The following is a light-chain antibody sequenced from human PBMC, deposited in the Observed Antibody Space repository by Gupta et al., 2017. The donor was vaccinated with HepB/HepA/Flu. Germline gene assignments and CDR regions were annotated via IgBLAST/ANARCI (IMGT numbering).Light chain of an antibody. CDR1: PGINSY. CDR3: QQYNSYPVT. J-gene: IGKJ4*01. Sequence: DLQITQSPSSVSASVGDKVTITCRASPGINSYLAWFQQKPGKAPKSLIYGASTLQSGVPSRFSGSGSGTDFTLTISSLQPEDSATYYCQQYNSYPVTFGGGTKVEI. CDR2: GAS. V-gene: IGKV1-16*01.